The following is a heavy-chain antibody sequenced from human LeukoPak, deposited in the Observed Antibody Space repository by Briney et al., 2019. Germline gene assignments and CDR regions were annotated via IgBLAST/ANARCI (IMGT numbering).Heavy chain of an antibody. D-gene: IGHD1-7*01. CDR3: AKSMVLELPFYFNY. V-gene: IGHV3-23*01. CDR2: ISGSGGST. Sequence: QAGGSLRLSCAASGFTSSSYAMSWVRQAPGKGLEWVSAISGSGGSTYYADSVKGRFTISRDNSKNTLYLQMNSLRAEDTAVCYCAKSMVLELPFYFNYWGQGTLVTVSS. CDR1: GFTSSSYA. J-gene: IGHJ4*02.